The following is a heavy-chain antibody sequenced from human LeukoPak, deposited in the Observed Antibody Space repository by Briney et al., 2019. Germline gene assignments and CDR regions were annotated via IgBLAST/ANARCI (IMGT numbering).Heavy chain of an antibody. J-gene: IGHJ4*02. CDR3: ATPSIRVGATLFDY. D-gene: IGHD1-26*01. CDR1: GYSFTSHY. CDR2: FDPEDGET. V-gene: IGHV1-24*01. Sequence: ASVKVSCKASGYSFTSHYMHWVRQAPGQGLEWVGGFDPEDGETIYAQKFQGRVTMTEDTSTDTAYMELSSLRSEDTAVYYCATPSIRVGATLFDYWGQGTLVTVSS.